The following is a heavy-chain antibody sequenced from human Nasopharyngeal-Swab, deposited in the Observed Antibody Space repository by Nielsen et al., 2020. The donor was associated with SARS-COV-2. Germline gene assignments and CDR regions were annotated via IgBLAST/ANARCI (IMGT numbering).Heavy chain of an antibody. CDR1: GYNFAVYI. Sequence: ASVKVSCKASGYNFAVYIMHWVRQAPGQGLEWMGWINAGNGDTKYSQKFQDRVTFTRDTSADTAYMELSSLRSKDTAVYFCARHFYSRSSRLLYLDYWGQGTLVTVSS. J-gene: IGHJ4*02. CDR3: ARHFYSRSSRLLYLDY. D-gene: IGHD6-6*01. V-gene: IGHV1-3*01. CDR2: INAGNGDT.